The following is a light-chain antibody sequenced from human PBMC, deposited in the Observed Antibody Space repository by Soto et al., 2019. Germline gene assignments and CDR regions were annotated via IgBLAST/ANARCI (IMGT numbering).Light chain of an antibody. V-gene: IGLV2-14*01. CDR3: SSYTTSSTLI. Sequence: QSVLTQPASVSGSPXXXXTISCTGTSSDVGGYNYVSWYQQHPGKAPKLMIYDVSNRPSGVSNRFSGSKSGNTASLTISGLQAEDEADYYCSSYTTSSTLIFGGGTKVTVL. CDR1: SSDVGGYNY. J-gene: IGLJ2*01. CDR2: DVS.